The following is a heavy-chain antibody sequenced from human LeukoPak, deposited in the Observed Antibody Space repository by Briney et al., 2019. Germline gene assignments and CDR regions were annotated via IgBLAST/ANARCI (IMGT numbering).Heavy chain of an antibody. V-gene: IGHV4-4*07. CDR2: IYTSGST. J-gene: IGHJ5*02. CDR3: ARGSGSYYGNWFDP. Sequence: PSATLSLTCTVSGGSISSYYWSWIRQPAGKGLEWIGRIYTSGSTNYNPSLKSRVTISVDKSKNQFSLKLSSVTAADTAVYYCARGSGSYYGNWFDPWGQGTLVTVSS. CDR1: GGSISSYY. D-gene: IGHD1-26*01.